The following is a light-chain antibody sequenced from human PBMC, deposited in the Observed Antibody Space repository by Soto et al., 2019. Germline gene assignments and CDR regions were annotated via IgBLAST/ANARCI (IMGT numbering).Light chain of an antibody. CDR1: QAISNY. J-gene: IGKJ4*01. V-gene: IGKV1-33*01. Sequence: DIQMTQSPSSLSASVGDRVTITCQASQAISNYLNWYQQKPGKAPKILIYDASVLEAGVPSRFSGGGSGTHFTLTISSLQAEDVATYYCQQFDNLPLTFGGGTKVEI. CDR2: DAS. CDR3: QQFDNLPLT.